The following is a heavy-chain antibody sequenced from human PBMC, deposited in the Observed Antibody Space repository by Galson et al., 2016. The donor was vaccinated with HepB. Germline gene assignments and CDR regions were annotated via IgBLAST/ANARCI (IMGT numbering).Heavy chain of an antibody. V-gene: IGHV3-23*01. CDR1: GFTFRTYA. D-gene: IGHD3-10*01. CDR3: AKDPRVLLWFGELLL. Sequence: SLRLSCAASGFTFRTYAMSWVRQAPGKGLECVSSISGGGGSTYYADSVKGRFTISRDNSKNTLYLQLNSLRAEDTAVHYCAKDPRVLLWFGELLLWGQGTLVTVSS. CDR2: ISGGGGST. J-gene: IGHJ4*02.